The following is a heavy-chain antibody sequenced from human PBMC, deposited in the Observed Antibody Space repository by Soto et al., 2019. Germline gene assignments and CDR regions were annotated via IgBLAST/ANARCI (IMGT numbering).Heavy chain of an antibody. D-gene: IGHD5-18*01. CDR3: AKDWMGLGYFFEY. CDR1: GFSFGNYA. Sequence: EVQLLESGGDLVQPGGSLRLSCVASGFSFGNYAMNWVRQDPGKGLQWVASISNSGGITYYADSVKGRFTISRDNSENTLFLQLNSLRVEDTAIYYCAKDWMGLGYFFEYWGQGTLLTVSA. V-gene: IGHV3-23*01. CDR2: ISNSGGIT. J-gene: IGHJ4*02.